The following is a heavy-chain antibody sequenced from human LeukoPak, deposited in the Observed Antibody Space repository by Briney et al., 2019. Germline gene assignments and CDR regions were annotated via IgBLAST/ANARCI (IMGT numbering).Heavy chain of an antibody. V-gene: IGHV3-33*01. J-gene: IGHJ3*02. CDR3: ARLRNDAFDI. CDR1: GFTFSSYG. Sequence: GGSPRLSCAASGFTFSSYGMHWVRRAPGKGLEWVAVIWYDGSNKYYVDSVKGRFTISRDNSKSTLYLQMNSLRAEDTAVYYCARLRNDAFDIWGQGTVVTVSS. D-gene: IGHD1-14*01. CDR2: IWYDGSNK.